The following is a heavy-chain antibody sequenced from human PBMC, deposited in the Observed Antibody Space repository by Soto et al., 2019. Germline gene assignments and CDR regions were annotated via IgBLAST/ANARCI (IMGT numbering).Heavy chain of an antibody. CDR1: GFTFSSYG. J-gene: IGHJ6*02. CDR3: AKDGSGSTLNYGMDV. Sequence: QVQLVESGGGVVQPGRSLRLSCAASGFTFSSYGMHWVRQAPGKGLEWVAVISYDGSNKYYADSVKGRFTISRDNSKNTLYLQMNSLRAEDTAVYYCAKDGSGSTLNYGMDVWGQGTTVTVSS. CDR2: ISYDGSNK. D-gene: IGHD3-10*01. V-gene: IGHV3-30*18.